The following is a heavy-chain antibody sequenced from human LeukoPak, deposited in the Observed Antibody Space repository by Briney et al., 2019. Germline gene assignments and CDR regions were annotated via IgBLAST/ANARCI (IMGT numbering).Heavy chain of an antibody. V-gene: IGHV1-69*01. D-gene: IGHD3-9*01. CDR3: ARQYYDILTGYLGAFDI. CDR1: GGTFSSYA. Sequence: GASVKVSCKASGGTFSSYAISWVRQAPGQGLEWMGGIIPIFGTANYAQKFQGRVTITADESTSTAYMELSSLRSEDTAVYYCARQYYDILTGYLGAFDIWGQGTMVTVSS. J-gene: IGHJ3*02. CDR2: IIPIFGTA.